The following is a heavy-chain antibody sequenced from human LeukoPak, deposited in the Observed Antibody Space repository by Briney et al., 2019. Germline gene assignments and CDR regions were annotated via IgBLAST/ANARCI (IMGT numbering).Heavy chain of an antibody. Sequence: GGSLRLSCAASGFTFSSYAMHWVRQAPGKGLEWVAVISYDGSNKYYADSVKGRFTISRDNSKNTLYLQMNSLRAEDTAVYYCARVEYSSSSVDVWGKGTTVTVSS. CDR2: ISYDGSNK. V-gene: IGHV3-30-3*01. CDR1: GFTFSSYA. D-gene: IGHD6-6*01. J-gene: IGHJ6*04. CDR3: ARVEYSSSSVDV.